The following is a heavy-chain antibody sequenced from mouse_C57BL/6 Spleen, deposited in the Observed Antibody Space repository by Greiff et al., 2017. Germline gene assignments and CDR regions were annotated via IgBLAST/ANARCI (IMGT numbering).Heavy chain of an antibody. CDR1: GYAFRSYW. Sequence: QVQLQQSGAELVKPGASVKISCKASGYAFRSYWMNWVKPRPGKGLEWIGQIYPGDGDTNYNGKFKGKATLTADKSSSTAYMKLSSLTSEDSAVYFCSSYYGSSPWFAYWGQGTLVTVSA. CDR3: SSYYGSSPWFAY. J-gene: IGHJ3*01. D-gene: IGHD1-1*01. CDR2: IYPGDGDT. V-gene: IGHV1-80*01.